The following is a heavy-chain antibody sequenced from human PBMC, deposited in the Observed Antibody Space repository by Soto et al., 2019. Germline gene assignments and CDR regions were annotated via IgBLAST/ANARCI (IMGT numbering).Heavy chain of an antibody. J-gene: IGHJ6*02. D-gene: IGHD6-19*01. CDR2: IVTIFGTT. V-gene: IGHV1-69*12. CDR1: GGTFSNYA. Sequence: QVQLVQSGAEVKKPGSSVKVSCKVSGGTFSNYAIDWVRLAPGHGLEWMGGIVTIFGTTYYTQKFQGRATISEDESPTTADLEMRSLRSEDTAIYYCARVEAVAGLYSIHGLDVWCQGTAVTVSS. CDR3: ARVEAVAGLYSIHGLDV.